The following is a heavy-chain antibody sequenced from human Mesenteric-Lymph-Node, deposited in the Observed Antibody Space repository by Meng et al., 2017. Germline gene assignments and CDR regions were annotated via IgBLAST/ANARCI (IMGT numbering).Heavy chain of an antibody. V-gene: IGHV3-7*03. D-gene: IGHD5-18*01. J-gene: IGHJ4*02. Sequence: GESLKISCAASGFTFSSYWMSWVRQAPGKGLQWVANINQYGSEKYYVDSVKGRFTISRDNTKNSLYLQMNSLRAEDTAVYYCAKSVEYSYGYPNFDYWGQGTLVTVSS. CDR3: AKSVEYSYGYPNFDY. CDR1: GFTFSSYW. CDR2: INQYGSEK.